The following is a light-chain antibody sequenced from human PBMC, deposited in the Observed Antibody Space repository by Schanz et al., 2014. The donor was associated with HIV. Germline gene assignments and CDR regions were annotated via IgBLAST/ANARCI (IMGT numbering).Light chain of an antibody. CDR2: EVI. V-gene: IGLV2-8*01. J-gene: IGLJ3*02. Sequence: QSVLTQPPSASGSPGQSVTISCTGTSSDVGGYNHVSWYQQHPGKAPKLMIYEVIKRPSGVPDRFSGSKSGSTASLTVSGLQPEDEADYYCAAWDGSLKVWVFGGGTKLTVL. CDR3: AAWDGSLKVWV. CDR1: SSDVGGYNH.